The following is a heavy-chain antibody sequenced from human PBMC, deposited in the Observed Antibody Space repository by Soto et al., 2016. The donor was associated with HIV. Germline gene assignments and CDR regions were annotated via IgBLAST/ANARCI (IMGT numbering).Heavy chain of an antibody. J-gene: IGHJ4*02. Sequence: EVQLVESGGGLVQPGGSLRLSCAASGFTFSSYWMHWVRQAPGKGLVWVSRINSDGSSTSYADSVKGRFTISRDNAKNTLYLQMNSLRAEDTAVYYCARDDVHDSSGDRTHDYWGQGTLGHRLL. CDR2: INSDGSST. V-gene: IGHV3-74*01. D-gene: IGHD3-22*01. CDR3: ARDDVHDSSGDRTHDY. CDR1: GFTFSSYW.